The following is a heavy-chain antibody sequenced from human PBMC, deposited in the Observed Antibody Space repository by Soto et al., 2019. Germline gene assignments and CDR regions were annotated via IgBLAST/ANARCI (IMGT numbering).Heavy chain of an antibody. Sequence: GGSLRLSCAASGFTFSPHAMHWVRQGPGKGLEWVAVISYEGSNKYYADSVKGRFTISRDNAKNSLHLQMNSLRAEDTAVYYCTRDASRDSSARGWFDPWGPGTLVTVSS. CDR2: ISYEGSNK. D-gene: IGHD6-13*01. J-gene: IGHJ5*02. CDR1: GFTFSPHA. V-gene: IGHV3-30-3*01. CDR3: TRDASRDSSARGWFDP.